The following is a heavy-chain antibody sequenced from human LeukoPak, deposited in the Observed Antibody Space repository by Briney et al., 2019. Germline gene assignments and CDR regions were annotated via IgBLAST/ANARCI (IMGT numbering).Heavy chain of an antibody. CDR3: ATDPDWNYLVY. CDR1: GYTLTELS. V-gene: IGHV1-24*01. Sequence: GASVTVSCTVSGYTLTELSTHWVRQASGKGLEWMVGFDPEDGETIYAQKLQGRVTMTEDTSTDTAYMELSSLRSEDTAVYYCATDPDWNYLVYWGQGTLVTVSS. CDR2: FDPEDGET. D-gene: IGHD1-1*01. J-gene: IGHJ4*02.